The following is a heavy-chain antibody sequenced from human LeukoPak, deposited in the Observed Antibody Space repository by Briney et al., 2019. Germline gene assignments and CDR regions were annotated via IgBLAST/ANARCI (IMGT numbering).Heavy chain of an antibody. CDR3: ARIRDGYNDAYDI. D-gene: IGHD5-24*01. CDR2: INPGGGNT. CDR1: GYTFTSYA. Sequence: ASVKVSCKASGYTFTSYAMNWVRQAPGQGLEWMGLINPGGGNTNYAQNFQGRVTMTRDTSASTVYMQLSSLRSEDTAMYYCARIRDGYNDAYDIWGQGTVVTVPS. V-gene: IGHV1-46*01. J-gene: IGHJ3*02.